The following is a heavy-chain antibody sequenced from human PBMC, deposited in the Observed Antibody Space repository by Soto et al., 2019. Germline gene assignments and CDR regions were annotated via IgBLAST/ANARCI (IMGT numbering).Heavy chain of an antibody. Sequence: EVQLVESGGSLVQPGGSLRLSCAASGFTISGNAMNWVRQAPGRGLEWVSYISSSSTNIHYADSVRGRFTISRDNAKNSLYLQMNSLRDEDTAVYRCARDLSWGSKWYYYMDVWGKGTTVTVSS. D-gene: IGHD3-16*01. CDR2: ISSSSTNI. CDR3: ARDLSWGSKWYYYMDV. V-gene: IGHV3-48*02. J-gene: IGHJ6*03. CDR1: GFTISGNA.